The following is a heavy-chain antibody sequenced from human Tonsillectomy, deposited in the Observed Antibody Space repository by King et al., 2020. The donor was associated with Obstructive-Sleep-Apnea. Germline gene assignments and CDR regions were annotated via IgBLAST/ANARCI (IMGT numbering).Heavy chain of an antibody. CDR3: AKQLGTSYHFDS. D-gene: IGHD7-27*01. J-gene: IGHJ4*02. CDR1: GYSISSGYF. CDR2: IYHSGST. Sequence: VQLQESGPGLVKPSETLSLTCSVSGYSISSGYFWDWIRQPPGKGLEWIGSIYHSGSTYYNPSLKSRVTISVDTSKNQFSLKLSSVTAADTAVYYCAKQLGTSYHFDSWGQGTLVTVSS. V-gene: IGHV4-38-2*02.